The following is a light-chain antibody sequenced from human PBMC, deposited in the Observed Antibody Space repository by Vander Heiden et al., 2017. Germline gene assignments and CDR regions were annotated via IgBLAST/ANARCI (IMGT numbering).Light chain of an antibody. V-gene: IGKV3-11*01. Sequence: DIVLTQSPATLSLSPGERATLSCRARQSVSSYLAWYQQKPGQAPRLILYDASKRATGIPARFSGSGSGTDFTLTISSLEPEDFAVYYCQQRTNWPLSFGGGTKVEI. CDR1: QSVSSY. J-gene: IGKJ4*01. CDR2: DAS. CDR3: QQRTNWPLS.